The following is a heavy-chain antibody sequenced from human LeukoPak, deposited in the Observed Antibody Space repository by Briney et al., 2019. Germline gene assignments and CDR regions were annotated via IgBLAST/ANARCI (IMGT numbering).Heavy chain of an antibody. D-gene: IGHD3-22*01. V-gene: IGHV1-69*05. CDR1: GGTLSSYA. CDR3: ATTLYYYDSSGYYVDY. Sequence: SVKVSCKASGGTLSSYAISWVRQAPGQGLEWMGGIIPIFGTANYAQKFQGRVTITTDESTSTAYMELSSLRSEDTAVYYCATTLYYYDSSGYYVDYWGQGTLVTVSS. J-gene: IGHJ4*02. CDR2: IIPIFGTA.